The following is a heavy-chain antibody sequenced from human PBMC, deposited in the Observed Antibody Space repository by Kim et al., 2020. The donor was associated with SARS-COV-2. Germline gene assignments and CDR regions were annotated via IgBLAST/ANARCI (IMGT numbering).Heavy chain of an antibody. D-gene: IGHD6-19*01. CDR3: TRVNTIAGGWYDAFEI. J-gene: IGHJ3*02. CDR2: IRSTANSYAT. V-gene: IGHV3-73*01. CDR1: GFTLSGST. Sequence: GGSLRLSCAASGFTLSGSTVHWVRQASGKGLEWVGRIRSTANSYATAYAASVKNRFTISRDDSKNTAYLQMNSLKTEDTAVYYCTRVNTIAGGWYDAFEIWGQGTMVSVSS.